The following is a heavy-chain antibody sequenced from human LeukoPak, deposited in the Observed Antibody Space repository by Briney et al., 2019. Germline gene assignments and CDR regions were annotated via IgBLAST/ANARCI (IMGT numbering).Heavy chain of an antibody. D-gene: IGHD1-26*01. CDR2: INPNSGGT. V-gene: IGHV1-2*02. Sequence: ASVKVSCKASGYTFTGYYMHWVRQAPGQGLEWMEWINPNSGGTNYAQKFQGRVTMTRDTSISTAYMELSRLRSDDTAVYYCAREVGATLGFDYWGQGTLVTVSS. J-gene: IGHJ4*02. CDR1: GYTFTGYY. CDR3: AREVGATLGFDY.